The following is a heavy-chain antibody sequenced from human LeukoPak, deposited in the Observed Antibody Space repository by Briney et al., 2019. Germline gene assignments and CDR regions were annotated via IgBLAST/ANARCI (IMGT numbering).Heavy chain of an antibody. Sequence: PSETLSLTCTGSGGSISSSSYYWGWTRQPPGKGLEWIGSIYYSGSTYYNPSLKSRVTISVDTSKNQFSLKLSSVTAADTAVYYCARHPIGTTIFGVVIPLDWFDPWGQGTLVTVSS. J-gene: IGHJ5*02. CDR1: GGSISSSSYY. CDR3: ARHPIGTTIFGVVIPLDWFDP. CDR2: IYYSGST. V-gene: IGHV4-39*01. D-gene: IGHD3-3*01.